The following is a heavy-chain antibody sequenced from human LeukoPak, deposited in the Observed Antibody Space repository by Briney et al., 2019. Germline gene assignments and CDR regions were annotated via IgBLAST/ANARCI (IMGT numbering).Heavy chain of an antibody. CDR2: MNPNGGNT. V-gene: IGHV1-8*03. CDR3: ARGQGLRYFDWLSPHDAFDI. J-gene: IGHJ3*02. D-gene: IGHD3-9*01. Sequence: ASVKVSCKASGYTFTSYDINWVRQATGQGLEWMGWMNPNGGNTGYAQKFQGRVTITRNTSISTAYMELSSLRSEDTAVYYCARGQGLRYFDWLSPHDAFDIWGQGTMVTVSS. CDR1: GYTFTSYD.